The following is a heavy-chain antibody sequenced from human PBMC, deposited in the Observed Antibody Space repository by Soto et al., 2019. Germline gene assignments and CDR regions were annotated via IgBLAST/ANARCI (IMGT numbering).Heavy chain of an antibody. V-gene: IGHV4-39*01. CDR2: IYYSGTT. Sequence: SETLSLTCTVSAGSMSSSTSYWGWIRQPPGKGLEWIGCIYYSGTTYYNPSLMSRVTISGDTSKNQFSLRLSSVTAADTAVYYCARAPTSSGWTFDYWGQGTLVTVSS. J-gene: IGHJ4*02. CDR3: ARAPTSSGWTFDY. CDR1: AGSMSSSTSY. D-gene: IGHD6-19*01.